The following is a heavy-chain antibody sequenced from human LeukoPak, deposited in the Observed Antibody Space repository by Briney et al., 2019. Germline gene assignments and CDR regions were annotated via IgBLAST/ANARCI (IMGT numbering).Heavy chain of an antibody. Sequence: SETLSLTCTVSGGSISSSSYYWGWIRQPPGKGLEWIGSIYYSGSTYYNPSLKSRVTISVDTSKNQFSLKLSSVTAADTAVYYCARHEGHSGYDPYYFDYWGQGTLVTVPS. V-gene: IGHV4-39*01. D-gene: IGHD5-12*01. CDR1: GGSISSSSYY. CDR2: IYYSGST. J-gene: IGHJ4*02. CDR3: ARHEGHSGYDPYYFDY.